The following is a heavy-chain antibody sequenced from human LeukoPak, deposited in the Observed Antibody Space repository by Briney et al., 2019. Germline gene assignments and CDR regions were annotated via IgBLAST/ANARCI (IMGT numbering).Heavy chain of an antibody. CDR2: IYSGGTT. V-gene: IGHV3-53*01. CDR1: GFTVSGNY. D-gene: IGHD4-11*01. J-gene: IGHJ3*02. Sequence: PGGSLRLSCAASGFTVSGNYMSWVRQAPGRGLEWVSIIYSGGTTYYADSVKGRFTISRDESKNTLFLQMNSLRAEDTAVYYCARERDYPDAFDIWGQGTMVTVSS. CDR3: ARERDYPDAFDI.